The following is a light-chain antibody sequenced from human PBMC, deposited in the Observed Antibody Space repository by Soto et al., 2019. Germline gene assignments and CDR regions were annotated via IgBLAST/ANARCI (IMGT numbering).Light chain of an antibody. CDR3: QSYDSSLSGYV. V-gene: IGLV1-40*01. Sequence: QSVLTQPPSVSGAPGQTVTISCTGSSSNIGSGYDVHWYQQIPGTAPKLLIYGKNSRSSGVPDRFSGSKSAISASLAITGLQAEDEADYYCQSYDSSLSGYVFGTGTKVTVL. J-gene: IGLJ1*01. CDR2: GKN. CDR1: SSNIGSGYD.